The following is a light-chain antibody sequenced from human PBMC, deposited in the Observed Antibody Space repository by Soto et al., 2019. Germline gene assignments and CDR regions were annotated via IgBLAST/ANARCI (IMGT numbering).Light chain of an antibody. CDR1: QNVDSTY. V-gene: IGKV3-20*01. CDR3: QQYRMSPNT. CDR2: GAS. J-gene: IGKJ5*01. Sequence: VFTQYRGTLSLSPWERATFFCRASQNVDSTYLAWYQQKPGQAPRLVIYGASTRATGIPARFSGSGSGTDFSLTIRGLKPEDFAVYYCQQYRMSPNTFGQGTRLEIK.